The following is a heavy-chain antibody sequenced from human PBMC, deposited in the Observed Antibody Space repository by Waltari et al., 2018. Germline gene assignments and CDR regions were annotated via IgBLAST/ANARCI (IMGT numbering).Heavy chain of an antibody. CDR1: GFTFDDYA. D-gene: IGHD6-19*01. CDR2: IRTKVYGAPT. V-gene: IGHV3-49*03. CDR3: ARVLESSGFNFDS. J-gene: IGHJ4*02. Sequence: EVHLVQSGGGLVQPGRSLRLSCTSSGFTFDDYAMTWYRQAPGQGLEWGGCIRTKVYGAPTEYAASVEGRFTISRDDSKGIAYLHLNGLKTEDTGVYYCARVLESSGFNFDSWGQGTLVTVSS.